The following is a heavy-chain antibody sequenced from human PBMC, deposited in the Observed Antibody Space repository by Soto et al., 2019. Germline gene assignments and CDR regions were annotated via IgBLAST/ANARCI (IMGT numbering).Heavy chain of an antibody. D-gene: IGHD1-1*01. CDR2: VYNTGGT. CDR3: VRQGIGNIHGLVDF. Sequence: QVHLQQSGPGLVKPSETLSLTCTVSSGPSSSHNWGWIRQSPGRGLEWIGYVYNTGGTSYNPSLKSRVTRAADTSANHISLTLSSVTAADTAIYYCVRQGIGNIHGLVDFWGQGTTVSVSS. V-gene: IGHV4-59*08. CDR1: SGPSSSHN. J-gene: IGHJ6*02.